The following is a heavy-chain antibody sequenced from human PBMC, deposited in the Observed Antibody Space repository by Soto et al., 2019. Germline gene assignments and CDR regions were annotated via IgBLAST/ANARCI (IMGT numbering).Heavy chain of an antibody. J-gene: IGHJ4*02. CDR3: SRDLAYCGGDCYTIDY. V-gene: IGHV1-18*01. CDR2: ISAYNGNT. CDR1: GYTFTSNG. D-gene: IGHD2-21*02. Sequence: QVQLVQSGAEVKKPGASVKVSCKASGYTFTSNGISWVRQAPGQGLEWMGWISAYNGNTNYAQKLQGRVTMTTDTSTSTAYMELRSLRSDDTAVYYCSRDLAYCGGDCYTIDYWGQGTLVTVSS.